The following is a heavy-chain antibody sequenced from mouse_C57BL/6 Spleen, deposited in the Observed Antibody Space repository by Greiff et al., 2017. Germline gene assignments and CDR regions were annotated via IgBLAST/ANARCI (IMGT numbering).Heavy chain of an antibody. CDR3: ARQGGSSGYYYAMDY. CDR2: ISSGSSTI. Sequence: EVQVVESGGGLVKPGGSLKLSCAASGFTFSDYGMHWVRQAPEKGLEWVAYISSGSSTIYYADTVKGRFTISRDNAKNTLFLQMTSLRSEDTAMYYCARQGGSSGYYYAMDYWGQGTSVTVSS. CDR1: GFTFSDYG. D-gene: IGHD1-1*01. J-gene: IGHJ4*01. V-gene: IGHV5-17*01.